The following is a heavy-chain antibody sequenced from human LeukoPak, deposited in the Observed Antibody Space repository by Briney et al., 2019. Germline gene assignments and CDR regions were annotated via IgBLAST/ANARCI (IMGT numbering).Heavy chain of an antibody. J-gene: IGHJ5*02. Sequence: ASVKVSCKASGYTFTSYYMHWVRQTPGQGLEWMGIINPSGGSTSYAQKFQGRVTMTRDTSTSTVYMELSSLRSEDTAVYYCAGVSNYDSSGYWGWFDPWGQGTLVTVSS. CDR2: INPSGGST. D-gene: IGHD3-22*01. CDR3: AGVSNYDSSGYWGWFDP. V-gene: IGHV1-46*01. CDR1: GYTFTSYY.